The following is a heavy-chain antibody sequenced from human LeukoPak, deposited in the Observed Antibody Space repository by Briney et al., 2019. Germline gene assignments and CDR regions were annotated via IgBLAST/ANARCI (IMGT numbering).Heavy chain of an antibody. CDR2: INPNNGGT. D-gene: IGHD1-26*01. Sequence: ASVKVSCKASGYTFTGHYMHWVRQAPGQELEWMGWINPNNGGTNYAQKFQGRVTMTRDTSISTAYMELSRLRSDDTAVYYCARGYALYSGRYIDFDYWGQGTLVTVSS. V-gene: IGHV1-2*02. J-gene: IGHJ4*02. CDR3: ARGYALYSGRYIDFDY. CDR1: GYTFTGHY.